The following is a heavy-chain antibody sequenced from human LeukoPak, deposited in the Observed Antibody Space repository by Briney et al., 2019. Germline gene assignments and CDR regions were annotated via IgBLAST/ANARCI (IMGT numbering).Heavy chain of an antibody. J-gene: IGHJ4*02. Sequence: GGSLRLSCAASEFTFSSHWMHWVRQAPGKGLVWVSRITSDGSSTSYADSVRGRFTMSRDNARNTLSLQMNSLRAEDTAVYYCARGPLGSSTTSDYWGQGTLVIVSS. CDR3: ARGPLGSSTTSDY. D-gene: IGHD1-26*01. V-gene: IGHV3-74*01. CDR1: EFTFSSHW. CDR2: ITSDGSST.